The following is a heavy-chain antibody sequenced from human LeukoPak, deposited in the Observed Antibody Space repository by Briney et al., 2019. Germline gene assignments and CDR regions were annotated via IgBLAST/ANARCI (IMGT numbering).Heavy chain of an antibody. CDR1: GFTFSSYG. CDR2: ISHDGSDN. J-gene: IGHJ4*02. CDR3: AKELYFGSGSYPDY. D-gene: IGHD3-10*01. Sequence: PGGSLRLSCAASGFTFSSYGMHWVRQAPGKGLEWVAVISHDGSDNHYADSVKGRFTISRDNSKNTVYLQMTSLRPEDTAVYFCAKELYFGSGSYPDYWGLGTLVRVSS. V-gene: IGHV3-30*18.